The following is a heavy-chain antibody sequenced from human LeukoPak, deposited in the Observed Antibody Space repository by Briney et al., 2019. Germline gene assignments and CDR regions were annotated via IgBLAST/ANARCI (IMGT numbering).Heavy chain of an antibody. CDR1: GFTFSSYS. CDR3: ARGSIGWNYFDY. V-gene: IGHV3-21*01. Sequence: GGSLRLSCAASGFTFSSYSMNWVRQAPGKGLEWVSSITSISSYIYYADSVKGRFTISSDNPKNSLYLQMNSLRAEDTAVCYCARGSIGWNYFDYWGQGTLVTVSS. CDR2: ITSISSYI. D-gene: IGHD6-19*01. J-gene: IGHJ4*02.